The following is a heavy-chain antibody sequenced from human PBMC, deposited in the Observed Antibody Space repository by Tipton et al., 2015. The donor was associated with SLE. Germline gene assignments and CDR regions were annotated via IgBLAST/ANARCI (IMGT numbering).Heavy chain of an antibody. D-gene: IGHD3-16*01. Sequence: GLVKPSETLSLICTVSGDSISANSYHWGWVRQPPGKGLEWIGNVYYSGSTYYSASLRSRVTISLDRSKNAFSLTLSSVTAADTAVYYCATQGYYDSSFDYWGQGTLVTVSS. CDR2: VYYSGST. J-gene: IGHJ4*02. V-gene: IGHV4-39*01. CDR1: GDSISANSYH. CDR3: ATQGYYDSSFDY.